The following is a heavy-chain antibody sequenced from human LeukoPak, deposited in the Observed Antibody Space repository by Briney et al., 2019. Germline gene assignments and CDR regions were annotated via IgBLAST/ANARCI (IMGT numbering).Heavy chain of an antibody. J-gene: IGHJ4*02. V-gene: IGHV3-74*01. CDR3: ARGGVPAAKHY. CDR1: GFTFSNFW. D-gene: IGHD2-2*01. CDR2: MNEDGTNT. Sequence: GGSLRLSCAASGFTFSNFWMHWVRQAPGKGLVWVSHMNEDGTNTGYADSVKGRFTISRDNARNTLYLQMNSLRAEDTAIYYCARGGVPAAKHYWGQGTLVTVSS.